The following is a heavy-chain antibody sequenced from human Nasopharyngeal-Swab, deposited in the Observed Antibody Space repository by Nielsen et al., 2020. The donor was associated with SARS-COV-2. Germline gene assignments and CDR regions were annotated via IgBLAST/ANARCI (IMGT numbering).Heavy chain of an antibody. CDR1: GFTFSSYA. Sequence: GESLKISCAASGFTFSSYAMSWVRQAPGKGLEWVSTISGSDGSAYYADSVKGRFTITRDNSRPTLCLQLNSLRAEDTAVYYCTRINNGAYFDYWGQGTLVTVSS. V-gene: IGHV3-23*01. CDR2: ISGSDGSA. D-gene: IGHD1/OR15-1a*01. J-gene: IGHJ4*02. CDR3: TRINNGAYFDY.